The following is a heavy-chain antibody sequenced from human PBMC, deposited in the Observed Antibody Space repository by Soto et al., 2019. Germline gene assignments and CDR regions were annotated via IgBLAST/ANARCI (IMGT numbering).Heavy chain of an antibody. CDR3: AHTLLWFGELLNWFDP. CDR2: IYWDDDK. Sequence: QITLKESGPTLVKPTQTLTLTCTFSGFSLSTSGVGVGWIRQPPGKALEWLALIYWDDDKRYSPSLKSRLTITKDTSKNQVVLTMTNMDPVDTATYDCAHTLLWFGELLNWFDPWGQGTLFTVSS. CDR1: GFSLSTSGVG. D-gene: IGHD3-10*01. V-gene: IGHV2-5*02. J-gene: IGHJ5*02.